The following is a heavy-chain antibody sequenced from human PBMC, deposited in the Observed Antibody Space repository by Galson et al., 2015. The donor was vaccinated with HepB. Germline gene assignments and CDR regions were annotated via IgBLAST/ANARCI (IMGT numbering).Heavy chain of an antibody. CDR3: AKDINPVATITWGSAFDI. J-gene: IGHJ3*02. D-gene: IGHD5-12*01. CDR1: GFTFDDYA. V-gene: IGHV3-9*01. CDR2: ISWNSGSI. Sequence: SLRLSCAASGFTFDDYAMHWVRQAPGKGLEWVSGISWNSGSIGYADSVKGRFTISRDNAKNSLYLQMNSLRAEDTALYYCAKDINPVATITWGSAFDIWGQGTMVTVSS.